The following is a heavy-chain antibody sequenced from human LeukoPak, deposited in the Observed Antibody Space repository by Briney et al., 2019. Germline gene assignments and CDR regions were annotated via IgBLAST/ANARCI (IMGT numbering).Heavy chain of an antibody. CDR2: IYSGGST. J-gene: IGHJ6*03. Sequence: PGGSLRLSCAASGFTVSSNYMSWVRQAPGKGLEWVSVIYSGGSTYYADSVKGRFTISRDNSKNTAYLQMNSLKTEDTAAYYCTRFVDFWSGSSHYYYMDVWGKGTTVTVSS. CDR1: GFTVSSNY. D-gene: IGHD3-3*01. CDR3: TRFVDFWSGSSHYYYMDV. V-gene: IGHV3-53*01.